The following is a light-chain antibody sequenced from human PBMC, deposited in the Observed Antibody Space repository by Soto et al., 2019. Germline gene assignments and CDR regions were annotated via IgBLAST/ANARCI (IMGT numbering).Light chain of an antibody. V-gene: IGKV4-1*01. CDR1: QSVLYSSNNKNY. Sequence: DIVMTQSPDSLAVSLGERATINCKSSQSVLYSSNNKNYLAWYQQKPRQPPKLLIYLASTRESGVPDRFSGSGHGTGLTLTITSLQAEDVAVYYCQQYYTTPLTFSGGTKVEIK. CDR2: LAS. CDR3: QQYYTTPLT. J-gene: IGKJ4*01.